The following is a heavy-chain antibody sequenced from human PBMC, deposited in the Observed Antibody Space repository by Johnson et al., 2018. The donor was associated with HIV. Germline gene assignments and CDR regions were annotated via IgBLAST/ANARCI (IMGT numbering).Heavy chain of an antibody. D-gene: IGHD1-26*01. CDR1: GFTFSSYA. V-gene: IGHV3-64*01. Sequence: EVQLVESGGGVVQPGGSLRLSCAASGFTFSSYAMHWVRQAPGKGLEYVSAISSNGGSTYYANSVKGRFTISRDNSKNTLYLQMGSLRAEDMAVYYCASGLGIVGATRSAFDIWGQGTMVTVSS. CDR3: ASGLGIVGATRSAFDI. CDR2: ISSNGGST. J-gene: IGHJ3*02.